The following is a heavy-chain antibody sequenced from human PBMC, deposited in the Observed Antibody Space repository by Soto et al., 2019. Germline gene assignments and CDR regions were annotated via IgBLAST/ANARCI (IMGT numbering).Heavy chain of an antibody. CDR2: IKPYSGVT. V-gene: IGHV1-2*02. CDR3: ARASYCGVGCYYYFDH. J-gene: IGHJ4*02. CDR1: GYTFTDHY. Sequence: ASVKVSCKASGYTFTDHYIHWIRQAPGQGLEWMGWIKPYSGVTVYAQKFQGRVTVTRDTSISTVYMDLSSLRSDDTAVYYCARASYCGVGCYYYFDHWGQGTLVTVSS. D-gene: IGHD2-21*02.